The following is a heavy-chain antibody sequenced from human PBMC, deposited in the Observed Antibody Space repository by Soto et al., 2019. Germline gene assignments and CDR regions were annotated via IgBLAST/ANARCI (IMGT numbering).Heavy chain of an antibody. CDR2: ISGSGGST. V-gene: IGHV3-23*01. Sequence: PGGSLRLSCAASGFTFSIYAMSWVRHAPGKGLEWVSAISGSGGSTYYADSVKGRFTISRDNSKNTLYLQMNSLRAEDTAVYYCAKDPGMGPGIAVTDDAFDIWGQGTMVT. J-gene: IGHJ3*02. CDR1: GFTFSIYA. CDR3: AKDPGMGPGIAVTDDAFDI. D-gene: IGHD6-19*01.